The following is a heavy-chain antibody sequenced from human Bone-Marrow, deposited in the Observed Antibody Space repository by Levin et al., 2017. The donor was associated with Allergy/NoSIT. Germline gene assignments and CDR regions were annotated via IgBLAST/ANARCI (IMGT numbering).Heavy chain of an antibody. J-gene: IGHJ6*02. CDR2: IYSTGSA. D-gene: IGHD3-10*01. Sequence: SQTLSLTCTVSGGSFSNYYWSWIRQAAGKGPEWLGRIYSTGSAQKNPSLERRLTLSVDTSKNQFSLRLEFVTAADTAVYYCARDQFGEPHRPNIHYNYYYGMDVWGRGTTVIVSS. CDR1: GGSFSNYY. CDR3: ARDQFGEPHRPNIHYNYYYGMDV. V-gene: IGHV4-4*07.